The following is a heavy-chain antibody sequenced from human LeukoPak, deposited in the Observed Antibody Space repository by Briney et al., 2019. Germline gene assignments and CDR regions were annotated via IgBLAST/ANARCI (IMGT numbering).Heavy chain of an antibody. Sequence: PGGSLRLSCAASGFTFSSYAMSWVRQAPGKGLEWVSAISGSGGSTYYADSVKGRFTISRDNSKNTLYLQMNSLRAEDTVVYYCAKSFRAAAGMFGDYWGQGTLVTVSS. CDR1: GFTFSSYA. CDR3: AKSFRAAAGMFGDY. J-gene: IGHJ4*02. CDR2: ISGSGGST. V-gene: IGHV3-23*01. D-gene: IGHD6-13*01.